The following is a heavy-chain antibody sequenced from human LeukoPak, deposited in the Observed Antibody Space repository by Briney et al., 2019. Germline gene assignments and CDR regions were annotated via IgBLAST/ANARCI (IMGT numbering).Heavy chain of an antibody. CDR3: ARDHSGYCSGGSCYGRAYYYYGMDV. CDR1: GFTFSSYA. D-gene: IGHD2-15*01. V-gene: IGHV3-30*04. CDR2: ISYDGRNK. Sequence: GGSLRLSCAASGFTFSSYAMHWVRQAPGKGLEWVAVISYDGRNKYYADSVKGRFTISRDNSKNTLYLQMNSLRAEDTAVYYCARDHSGYCSGGSCYGRAYYYYGMDVWGQGTTVTVSS. J-gene: IGHJ6*02.